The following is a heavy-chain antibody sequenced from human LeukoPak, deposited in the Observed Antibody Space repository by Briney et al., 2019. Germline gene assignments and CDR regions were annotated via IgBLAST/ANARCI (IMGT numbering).Heavy chain of an antibody. CDR2: ISYDGSNK. Sequence: GGSLRLSCAVPGFTFSTYLMHWVRQAPGRGLEWVALISYDGSNKYYADSVKGRFTISRDNSKNTLYLQMNSLRAEDTAVYYCARGGFLGAGTGGDHFDYWGQGTLATVSS. CDR3: ARGGFLGAGTGGDHFDY. J-gene: IGHJ4*02. D-gene: IGHD6-13*01. CDR1: GFTFSTYL. V-gene: IGHV3-30*04.